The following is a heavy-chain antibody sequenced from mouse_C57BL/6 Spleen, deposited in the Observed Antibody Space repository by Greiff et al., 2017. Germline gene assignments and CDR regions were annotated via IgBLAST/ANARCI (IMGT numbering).Heavy chain of an antibody. CDR2: ISDGGSYT. CDR3: ARGGSPAWFGY. D-gene: IGHD1-1*02. J-gene: IGHJ3*01. Sequence: EVKLVESGGGLVKPGGSLKLSCAASGFTFSSYAMSWVRQTPEKRLEWVATISDGGSYTYYPDNVKGRFTISRDNADNNLYLQMSHLKSEDTAMYYCARGGSPAWFGYWGQGTLVTVSA. CDR1: GFTFSSYA. V-gene: IGHV5-4*03.